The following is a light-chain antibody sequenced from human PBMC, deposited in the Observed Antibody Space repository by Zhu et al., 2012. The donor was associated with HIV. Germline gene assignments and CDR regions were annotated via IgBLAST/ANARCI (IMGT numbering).Light chain of an antibody. CDR3: QQYVSSPPT. CDR1: QSVGSSY. V-gene: IGKV3-20*01. Sequence: EIVLTQSPGTLSLSPGERATLSCRASQSVGSSYLAWYQKKPGQAPRLLIYGASSRATGIPDRFSGSGSGTDFTLTISRLEPEDIAVYYCQQYVSSPPTFGQGAKPGDQT. CDR2: GAS. J-gene: IGKJ2*01.